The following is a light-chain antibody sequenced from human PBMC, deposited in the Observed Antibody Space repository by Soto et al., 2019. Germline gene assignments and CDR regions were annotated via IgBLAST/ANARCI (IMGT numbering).Light chain of an antibody. CDR2: DVS. Sequence: HSALTRPASVSGFPGQSITISCTRTSSDVGAYNYVSWYQQHPGKAPKLMIYDVSSRPSGVSNRFSGSKSGNTASLTISGLQAEDEADYYCNSYTSSTTSYVFGTGTKVTVL. CDR1: SSDVGAYNY. J-gene: IGLJ1*01. CDR3: NSYTSSTTSYV. V-gene: IGLV2-14*01.